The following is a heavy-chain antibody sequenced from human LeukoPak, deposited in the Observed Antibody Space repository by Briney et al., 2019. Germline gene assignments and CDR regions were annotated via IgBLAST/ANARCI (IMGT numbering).Heavy chain of an antibody. Sequence: SETLSLTCTVSGGSISSGSYYWSWIRQPAGEGLEWIGRIYTSGSTNYNPSLKSRVTISVDTSKNQFSLKLSSVTAADTAVYYCARQEKIYDILTGYEIYAFDIWGQGTMVTVSS. D-gene: IGHD3-9*01. V-gene: IGHV4-61*02. J-gene: IGHJ3*02. CDR3: ARQEKIYDILTGYEIYAFDI. CDR2: IYTSGST. CDR1: GGSISSGSYY.